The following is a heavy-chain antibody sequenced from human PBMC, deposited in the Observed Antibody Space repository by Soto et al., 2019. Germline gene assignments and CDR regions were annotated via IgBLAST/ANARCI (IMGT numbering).Heavy chain of an antibody. V-gene: IGHV4-59*01. CDR3: ARSQTTVTSYDY. CDR2: IYYSGST. D-gene: IGHD4-17*01. Sequence: PSETLSLTCTVSGDSISSYYWSWIRQPPGKGLEWIGYIYYSGSTNYNPSLKSRVTISVDTSKNQFSLKLSSVTAADTYVYYCARSQTTVTSYDYWGQGTLVTVSS. J-gene: IGHJ4*02. CDR1: GDSISSYY.